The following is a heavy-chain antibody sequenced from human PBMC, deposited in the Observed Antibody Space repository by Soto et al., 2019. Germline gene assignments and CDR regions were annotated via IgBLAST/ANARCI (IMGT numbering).Heavy chain of an antibody. Sequence: QVQLVESGGGVVQPGKSLRLSCVASGFAFGDFGMHWVRQTPDKGLQWVAVIWYDGNNKFYADSVQGRFTISRDNSKNTLYLQLNSLKAEDTGVYYCARGLDPPLRNWGQGTLVTVSS. CDR3: ARGLDPPLRN. D-gene: IGHD1-1*01. J-gene: IGHJ4*02. V-gene: IGHV3-33*01. CDR1: GFAFGDFG. CDR2: IWYDGNNK.